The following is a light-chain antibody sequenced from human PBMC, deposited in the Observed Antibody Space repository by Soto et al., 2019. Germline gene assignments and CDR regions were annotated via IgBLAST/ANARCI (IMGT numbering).Light chain of an antibody. CDR2: AAS. CDR3: QQSSNSPPIT. V-gene: IGKV1-39*01. CDR1: QTINSY. Sequence: DIQMTQSPSSLFASVGDTVTITCRASQTINSYLNWYRQRSGEAPEVLIYAASALRDGVSSRVSGRGYGTEFTLTIKNLVPEDFATYYCQQSSNSPPITFGQGTRL. J-gene: IGKJ5*01.